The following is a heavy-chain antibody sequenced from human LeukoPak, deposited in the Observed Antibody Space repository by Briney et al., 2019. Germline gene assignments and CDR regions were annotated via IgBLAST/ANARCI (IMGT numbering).Heavy chain of an antibody. CDR1: GFTFSSYW. Sequence: PGGSLRLSCAASGFTFSSYWMHWVRQAPGKGLVWVSRINSDGSSTSYADSVKGRFTISRDNSKNTLYLQMNSLRAEDTAVYYCAKAASIVVVPAARGFDYWGQGTLVTVSS. D-gene: IGHD2-2*01. J-gene: IGHJ4*02. CDR3: AKAASIVVVPAARGFDY. V-gene: IGHV3-74*01. CDR2: INSDGSST.